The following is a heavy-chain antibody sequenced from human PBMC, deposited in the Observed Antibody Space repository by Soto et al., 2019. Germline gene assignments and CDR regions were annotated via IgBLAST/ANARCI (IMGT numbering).Heavy chain of an antibody. CDR1: GYTFTSSG. Sequence: QVQLVQSGAEVKKPGASVKVSCKASGYTFTSSGISWVRQAPGQGVEWMGWISTDNGNTNYAQHLQGRVSMTTGTSPTTAYIDLRSQESDDTAMYYCARDPGITTFGVYSMYYYAMDVWAQATTVTVAS. V-gene: IGHV1-18*01. CDR2: ISTDNGNT. D-gene: IGHD3-3*01. CDR3: ARDPGITTFGVYSMYYYAMDV. J-gene: IGHJ6*02.